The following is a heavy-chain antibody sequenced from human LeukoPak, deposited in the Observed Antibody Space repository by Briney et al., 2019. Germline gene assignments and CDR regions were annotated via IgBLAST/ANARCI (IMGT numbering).Heavy chain of an antibody. J-gene: IGHJ3*02. CDR3: ARDLDFAFDI. CDR1: GFTFSTYG. CDR2: IRYDGSNK. Sequence: PGGSLRLSCAASGFTFSTYGMHWVRQTPAKGLEWVAFIRYDGSNKNYADSVRGRFTISRDNSKNTLYLQMNSLRAEDTAVYYCARDLDFAFDIWGQGTMVTVSS. D-gene: IGHD3/OR15-3a*01. V-gene: IGHV3-30*02.